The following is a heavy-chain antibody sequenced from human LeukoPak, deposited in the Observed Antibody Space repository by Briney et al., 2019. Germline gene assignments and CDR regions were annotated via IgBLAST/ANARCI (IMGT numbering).Heavy chain of an antibody. CDR2: IYSGGST. Sequence: TGGSLRLSCAASGFTVSSNYMSWVRQAPGKGLEWVSVIYSGGSTDYADSAKGRFTISRDNSKNTLYLQMNSLRAEDTAVYYCARDKSHSMVPGPYDAFDIWGQGTMVTVSS. V-gene: IGHV3-53*01. J-gene: IGHJ3*02. D-gene: IGHD4/OR15-4a*01. CDR3: ARDKSHSMVPGPYDAFDI. CDR1: GFTVSSNY.